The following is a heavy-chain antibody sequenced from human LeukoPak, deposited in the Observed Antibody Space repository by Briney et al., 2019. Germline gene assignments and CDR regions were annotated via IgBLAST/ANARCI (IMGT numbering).Heavy chain of an antibody. CDR3: ARSEQFPYYMDV. Sequence: ASVKVSCKASGYTFTGYYMHWVRQAPGQGLEWMGWIYSNSGGTNYAQKFQGRVTMTRDTSISTAYMELSRLRSDDTAVYYCARSEQFPYYMDVWGKGTTVTVSS. V-gene: IGHV1-2*02. CDR2: IYSNSGGT. J-gene: IGHJ6*03. D-gene: IGHD6-19*01. CDR1: GYTFTGYY.